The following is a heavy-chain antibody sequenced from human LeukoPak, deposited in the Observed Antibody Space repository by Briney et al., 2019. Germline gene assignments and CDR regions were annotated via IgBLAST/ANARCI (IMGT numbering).Heavy chain of an antibody. CDR2: IYSGGST. Sequence: GESLKISCVASGFTVSTNYMSWVRQAPGKGLEWVSVIYSGGSTYYADSVKGRFTISRDNSKNTLYLQMNSLRAEDTAVYYCARASMAAAGYYFDYWGQGTLVTVSS. V-gene: IGHV3-53*01. D-gene: IGHD6-13*01. CDR3: ARASMAAAGYYFDY. J-gene: IGHJ4*02. CDR1: GFTVSTNY.